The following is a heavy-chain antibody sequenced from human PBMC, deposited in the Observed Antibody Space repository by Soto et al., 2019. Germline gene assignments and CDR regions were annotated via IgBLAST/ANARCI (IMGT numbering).Heavy chain of an antibody. CDR1: GGSISSRGYS. CDR2: IYYSGST. V-gene: IGHV4-61*08. J-gene: IGHJ3*02. D-gene: IGHD2-15*01. Sequence: PSETLSLTCAVSGGSISSRGYSWSWIRQPPGKGLEWIGYIYYSGSTNYNPSLKSRVTISVDTSKNQFSLKLSSVTAADTAVYYCARVMTYGGRLDAFDIWGQGTMVTVSS. CDR3: ARVMTYGGRLDAFDI.